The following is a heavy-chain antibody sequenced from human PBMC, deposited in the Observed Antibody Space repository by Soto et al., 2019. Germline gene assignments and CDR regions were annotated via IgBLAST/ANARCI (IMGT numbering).Heavy chain of an antibody. D-gene: IGHD3-9*01. V-gene: IGHV5-51*01. CDR3: ARRRQRRDILTQWAFDI. J-gene: IGHJ3*02. CDR2: IYPGDSDT. CDR1: GYSFTSYW. Sequence: GESLKISCKGSGYSFTSYWIGWVRQMPGKGLEWMGIIYPGDSDTRYSPSFQGQVTISADKSISTAYLQWSSLKASDTAMYYCARRRQRRDILTQWAFDIWGQGTMVTVSS.